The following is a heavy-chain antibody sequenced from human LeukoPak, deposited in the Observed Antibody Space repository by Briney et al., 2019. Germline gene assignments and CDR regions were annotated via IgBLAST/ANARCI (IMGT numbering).Heavy chain of an antibody. V-gene: IGHV3-30*18. CDR2: ISYDGSNK. D-gene: IGHD1-26*01. CDR3: AKPYLAGLDSGSYPAGMEDAFDI. Sequence: GGSLRLSCAASGFTFSSYGMHWVRQAPGKGLEWVAVISYDGSNKYYADSVKGRFTISRDNSKNTLYLQMNSLRAEDTAVYYCAKPYLAGLDSGSYPAGMEDAFDIWGQGTMVTVSS. CDR1: GFTFSSYG. J-gene: IGHJ3*02.